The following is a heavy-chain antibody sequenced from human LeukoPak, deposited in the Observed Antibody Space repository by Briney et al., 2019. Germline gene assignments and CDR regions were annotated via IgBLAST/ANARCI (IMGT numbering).Heavy chain of an antibody. CDR1: GGSFSGYY. CDR2: INHSGST. D-gene: IGHD3-22*01. CDR3: ARGPTYYYDSSGYYGFDY. V-gene: IGHV4-34*01. Sequence: SETLSLTCAVYGGSFSGYYWCWIRQPPGKGPEWIGEINHSGSTNYNPSLKSRVTISVDTSKNQFSLKLSSVTAADTAVYYCARGPTYYYDSSGYYGFDYWGQGTLVTVSS. J-gene: IGHJ4*02.